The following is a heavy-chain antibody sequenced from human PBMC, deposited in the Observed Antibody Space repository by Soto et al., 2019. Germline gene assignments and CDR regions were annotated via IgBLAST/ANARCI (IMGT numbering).Heavy chain of an antibody. V-gene: IGHV1-3*01. D-gene: IGHD7-27*01. CDR2: INAGNGNT. CDR1: GYTFTSYA. J-gene: IGHJ4*02. Sequence: QVQLVQSGAEVKKPGASVKVSCKASGYTFTSYAMHWVRQAPGQRLEWMGWINAGNGNTKYSQKFPGRVTMTRDKSASTAYMELSSLISEDTAVYYCARDPARMLALGDYWGQGTLVTVSS. CDR3: ARDPARMLALGDY.